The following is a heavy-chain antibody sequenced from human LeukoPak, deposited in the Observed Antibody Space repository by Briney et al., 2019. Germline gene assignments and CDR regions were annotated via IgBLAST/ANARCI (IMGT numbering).Heavy chain of an antibody. D-gene: IGHD3-10*01. CDR2: IYYSGST. CDR1: GGSISSSSYY. Sequence: SETLSLTCTVSGGSISSSSYYWGWIRQPPGKGLEWIGSIYYSGSTYYNPSLKSRVTISVDMSKNQFSLKLSSVTAADTAVYYCASYGSGSYRFDPWGQGTLVTVSS. CDR3: ASYGSGSYRFDP. V-gene: IGHV4-39*01. J-gene: IGHJ5*02.